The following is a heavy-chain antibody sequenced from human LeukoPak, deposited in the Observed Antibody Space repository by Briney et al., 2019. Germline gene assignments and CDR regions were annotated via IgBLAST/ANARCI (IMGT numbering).Heavy chain of an antibody. J-gene: IGHJ6*02. CDR3: ARLARIAVAGTVWGYYYGMDV. Sequence: ASVKVSCKASGYTFTSYDINWVRQATGQGLEWMGWMNPNSGNTGYAQKFQGRVTMTRNTSISTAYMELSSLRSEDTAVYYCARLARIAVAGTVWGYYYGMDVWGQGTTVTVSS. CDR2: MNPNSGNT. CDR1: GYTFTSYD. V-gene: IGHV1-8*02. D-gene: IGHD6-19*01.